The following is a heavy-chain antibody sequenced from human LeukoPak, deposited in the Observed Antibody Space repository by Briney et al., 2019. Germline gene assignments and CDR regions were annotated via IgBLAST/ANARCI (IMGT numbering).Heavy chain of an antibody. D-gene: IGHD6-19*01. V-gene: IGHV3-11*04. CDR2: ISSSGSTI. CDR3: ARDGWQWLATRGFDY. J-gene: IGHJ4*02. CDR1: GFTFSDYY. Sequence: GGSLRLSCAASGFTFSDYYMSWIRQAPGKGLEWVSYISSSGSTIYYADSVKGRFTISRDNAKNSLYLQMSSLRAEDTAVYYCARDGWQWLATRGFDYWGQGTLVTVSS.